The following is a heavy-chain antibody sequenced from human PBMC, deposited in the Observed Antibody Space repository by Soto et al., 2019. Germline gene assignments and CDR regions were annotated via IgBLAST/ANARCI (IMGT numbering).Heavy chain of an antibody. CDR1: GGSISSYY. V-gene: IGHV4-59*08. CDR2: IYYSGST. Sequence: SETLSLTCTVSGGSISSYYWSWIRQPPGKGLEWIGYIYYSGSTNYNPSLKSRVTISVDTSKNHFSLKLSSVTAADTAVYYCARSRYCSGGSCYSVWFDPWGQGTLVTVSS. CDR3: ARSRYCSGGSCYSVWFDP. D-gene: IGHD2-15*01. J-gene: IGHJ5*02.